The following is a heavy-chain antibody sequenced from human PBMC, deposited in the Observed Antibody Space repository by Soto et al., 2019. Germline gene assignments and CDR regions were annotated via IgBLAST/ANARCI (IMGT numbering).Heavy chain of an antibody. J-gene: IGHJ6*02. CDR3: AGPGNSSGWWWENYYYGMNV. CDR2: IYYSGST. CDR1: GGSISSSSYY. V-gene: IGHV4-39*01. D-gene: IGHD6-19*01. Sequence: SETLSLTCTVSGGSISSSSYYWGWIRQPPGKGLEWIGSIYYSGSTYYNPSLKSRVTISVDTSKNQFSLKLSSVTAADTAVYYCAGPGNSSGWWWENYYYGMNVWGQGTTVTVSS.